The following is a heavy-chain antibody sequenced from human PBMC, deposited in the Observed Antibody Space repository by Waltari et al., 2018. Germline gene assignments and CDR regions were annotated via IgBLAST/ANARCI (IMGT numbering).Heavy chain of an antibody. CDR2: IYSGGST. CDR1: GFTFSSYA. J-gene: IGHJ3*02. Sequence: EVQLLESGGGLVQPGGSLRLSCAASGFTFSSYAMSWVRQAPGQGLEWVSVIYSGGSTYYADSVKGRFTISRDNSKNTLYLQMNSLRAEDTAVYYCAKDGFCYYDSSGPCAFDIWGQGTMVTVSS. CDR3: AKDGFCYYDSSGPCAFDI. D-gene: IGHD3-22*01. V-gene: IGHV3-23*03.